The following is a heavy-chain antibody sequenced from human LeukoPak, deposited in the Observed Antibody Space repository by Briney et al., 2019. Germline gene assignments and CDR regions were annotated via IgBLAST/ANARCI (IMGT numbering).Heavy chain of an antibody. Sequence: PGGSLRLSCAASGFTFDDYGMSWVRQAPGKGLEWVGRIKSKTDGGTTDYAAPVKGRFTISRDDSKSIAYLQMNSLKTEDTAVYYCTRDGTDSSSWYGLDYWGQGTLVTVSS. CDR1: GFTFDDYG. CDR2: IKSKTDGGTT. D-gene: IGHD6-13*01. CDR3: TRDGTDSSSWYGLDY. J-gene: IGHJ4*02. V-gene: IGHV3-49*04.